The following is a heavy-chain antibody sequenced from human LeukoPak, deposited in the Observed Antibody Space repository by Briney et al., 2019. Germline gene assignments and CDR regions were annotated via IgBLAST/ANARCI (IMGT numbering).Heavy chain of an antibody. Sequence: PSETLSLTCTVSGGSIGTYYWSWIRQSPGKGLEWIGYIYPSGSTNYNPSLESRVTISVDTSRNQFSLKLRSVTAADTAVYYCARHEGYASPPKFWGQGTLVTVSS. CDR3: ARHEGYASPPKF. V-gene: IGHV4-4*09. J-gene: IGHJ4*02. CDR1: GGSIGTYY. CDR2: IYPSGST. D-gene: IGHD2-2*01.